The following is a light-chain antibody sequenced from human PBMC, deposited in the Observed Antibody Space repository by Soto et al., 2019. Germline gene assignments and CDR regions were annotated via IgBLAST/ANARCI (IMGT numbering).Light chain of an antibody. CDR1: SSDVGGYNY. CDR2: DVI. Sequence: QSALTQPPSASGSPGQSVTISCTGTSSDVGGYNYVSWYQQHPGKAPKLMIYDVIKGPSGVPDRFSGSKSGNTASLTVSGLQAEDEADYYCSSYAGSIYWVFGGGTKLTVL. V-gene: IGLV2-8*01. J-gene: IGLJ3*02. CDR3: SSYAGSIYWV.